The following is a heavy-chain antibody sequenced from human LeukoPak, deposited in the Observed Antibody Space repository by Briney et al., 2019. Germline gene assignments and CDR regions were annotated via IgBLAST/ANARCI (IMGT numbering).Heavy chain of an antibody. CDR1: GYTLTELS. Sequence: GASVKVSCKVPGYTLTELSMHWVRQAPGKGLEWMGWMNPNSGNTGYAQKFQGRVTMTRNTSISTAYMELSSLRSEDTAVYYCARSRAARPGPLDYWGQGTLVTVSS. V-gene: IGHV1-8*01. CDR3: ARSRAARPGPLDY. D-gene: IGHD6-6*01. J-gene: IGHJ4*02. CDR2: MNPNSGNT.